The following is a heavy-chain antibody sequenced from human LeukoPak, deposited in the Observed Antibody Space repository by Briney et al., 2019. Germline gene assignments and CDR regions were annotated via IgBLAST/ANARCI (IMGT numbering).Heavy chain of an antibody. D-gene: IGHD6-13*01. V-gene: IGHV3-53*05. CDR3: AKDRTMAADGTYFDY. CDR2: IYSGGST. CDR1: GFTVSSNY. Sequence: GGSLRLSCAASGFTVSSNYMSWVRQAPGKGLEWVSVIYSGGSTYYADSVKGRFTISRDNSKNTLYLQMNSLRTEDTALYFCAKDRTMAADGTYFDYWGQGTLVTVSS. J-gene: IGHJ4*02.